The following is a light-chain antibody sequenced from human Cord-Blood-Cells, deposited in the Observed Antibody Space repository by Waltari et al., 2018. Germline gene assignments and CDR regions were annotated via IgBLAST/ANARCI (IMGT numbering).Light chain of an antibody. V-gene: IGLV3-9*01. CDR3: QVWDSSTYV. CDR2: RDS. CDR1: NIGSKN. Sequence: SYELTKPLSVSVALGQTARITCGGNNIGSKNVHWYQQKPGQAPVLVIYRDSNRPSGIPVRFSGSNAGNTATLTISRAQAGDEADYYCQVWDSSTYVFGTGTKVTVL. J-gene: IGLJ1*01.